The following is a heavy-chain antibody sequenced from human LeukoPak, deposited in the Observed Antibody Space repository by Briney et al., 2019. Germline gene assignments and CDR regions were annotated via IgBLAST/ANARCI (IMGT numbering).Heavy chain of an antibody. CDR3: AKEQGQFDGMDV. J-gene: IGHJ6*02. CDR1: GFTFDDYV. CDR2: ISWNSGSI. D-gene: IGHD3-10*01. Sequence: PGRSLRLSCAASGFTFDDYVMHWVRQAPGKGLEWVSGISWNSGSIDYADSVKGRFTISRDNAKNSLYLQMNSLRAEDTAVYYCAKEQGQFDGMDVWGQGTTVTVSS. V-gene: IGHV3-9*01.